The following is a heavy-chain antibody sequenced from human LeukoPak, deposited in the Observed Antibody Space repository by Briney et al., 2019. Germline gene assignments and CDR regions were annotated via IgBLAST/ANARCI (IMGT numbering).Heavy chain of an antibody. CDR2: INSNNGDT. J-gene: IGHJ4*02. D-gene: IGHD2-8*01. V-gene: IGHV1-2*02. CDR1: GYTFTAYY. Sequence: ASVKVSCKASGYTFTAYYLHWVRQAPGQGLEWMGWINSNNGDTDYAQKFQGRVTLTRDTSISTVYMEMTRLRSDDTAVYYCARSHLILMVYDSWGQGTLVTVSS. CDR3: ARSHLILMVYDS.